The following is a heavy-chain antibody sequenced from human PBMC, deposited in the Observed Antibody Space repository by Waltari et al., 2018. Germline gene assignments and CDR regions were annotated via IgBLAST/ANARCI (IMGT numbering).Heavy chain of an antibody. V-gene: IGHV4-38-2*01. J-gene: IGHJ4*02. CDR1: GYSIISGYY. CDR3: AAQGAQLLPDY. CDR2: IYHSGST. D-gene: IGHD2-2*01. Sequence: QVQLQESGPGLVKPSETLSLTCAVSGYSIISGYYWGWIRQPPGKGLEWIGSIYHSGSTYYNPSLKSRVTISVDTSKNQFSLKLSSVTAADTAVYYCAAQGAQLLPDYWGQGTLVTVSS.